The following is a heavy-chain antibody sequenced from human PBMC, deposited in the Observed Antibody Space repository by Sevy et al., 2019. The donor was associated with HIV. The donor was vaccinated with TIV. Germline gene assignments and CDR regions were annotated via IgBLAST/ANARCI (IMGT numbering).Heavy chain of an antibody. CDR1: GYTFTSHG. J-gene: IGHJ4*02. Sequence: ASVKVSCKASGYTFTSHGISWVRQAPGQGLEWVGWISTYNDDTKYAQKVQGRVTMTTDTSTTTVFMELRSLRSDDTAIYYCAIDLPPLDYYGSGSYYTSDYWGQGTLVTVSS. V-gene: IGHV1-18*01. CDR3: AIDLPPLDYYGSGSYYTSDY. CDR2: ISTYNDDT. D-gene: IGHD3-10*01.